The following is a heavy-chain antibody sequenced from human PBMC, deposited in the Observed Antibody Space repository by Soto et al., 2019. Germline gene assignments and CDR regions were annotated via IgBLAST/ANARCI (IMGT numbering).Heavy chain of an antibody. V-gene: IGHV4-30-2*01. Sequence: TRSLTCAVSGGSISSGGYSWSCIRQPPGKGLEWIGYIYHSGSTYYNPSLKSRVTISVDRSKNQFSLKLSSVTAADTAVYYCASSQNKVTSYDYWGQGTLVIVSS. CDR1: GGSISSGGYS. D-gene: IGHD2-21*02. CDR2: IYHSGST. J-gene: IGHJ4*02. CDR3: ASSQNKVTSYDY.